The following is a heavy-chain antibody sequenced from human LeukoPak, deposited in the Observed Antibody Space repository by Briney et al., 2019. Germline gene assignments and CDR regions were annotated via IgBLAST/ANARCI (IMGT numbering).Heavy chain of an antibody. J-gene: IGHJ5*02. D-gene: IGHD1-26*01. Sequence: AAVKVSCKASGYTFPTYDINWEGQATGQGLEWMGWMNPNSGNTGYALKFQGRVTMTRDMATSTDYMEVSSLKSEDTAVYYCARDNSQGDSAWWFDPWGQGTLVSVSS. CDR3: ARDNSQGDSAWWFDP. CDR1: GYTFPTYD. V-gene: IGHV1-8*01. CDR2: MNPNSGNT.